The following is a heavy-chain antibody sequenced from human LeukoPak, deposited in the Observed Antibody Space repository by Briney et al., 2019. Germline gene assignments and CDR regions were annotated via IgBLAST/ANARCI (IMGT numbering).Heavy chain of an antibody. D-gene: IGHD1-26*01. J-gene: IGHJ4*02. CDR2: ISYDGSNK. CDR3: ARDPYSGNYKGGGTFDY. CDR1: GFTFSSYG. V-gene: IGHV3-30*03. Sequence: GGSLRLSCAASGFTFSSYGMHWVRQAPGKGLEWVAVISYDGSNKYYADSVKGRFTISRDNSKNTLYLQMNSLRAEDTAVYYCARDPYSGNYKGGGTFDYWGQGTLVAVSS.